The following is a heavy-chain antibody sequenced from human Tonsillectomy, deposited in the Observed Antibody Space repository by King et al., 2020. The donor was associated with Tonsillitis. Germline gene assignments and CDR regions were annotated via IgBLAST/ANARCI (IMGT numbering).Heavy chain of an antibody. CDR2: INPNSGGT. V-gene: IGHV1-2*02. CDR1: GYSFTGYY. J-gene: IGHJ4*02. Sequence: VQLVESGAEVKKPGASVKVSCKASGYSFTGYYMHWVRQAPGQGLEWMGWINPNSGGTYYAPNFRGRVTMTRDTSISTAYMEMSRLRSDDTAVYYCATLPSTVITHSDYWGQGALVTVSS. D-gene: IGHD4-23*01. CDR3: ATLPSTVITHSDY.